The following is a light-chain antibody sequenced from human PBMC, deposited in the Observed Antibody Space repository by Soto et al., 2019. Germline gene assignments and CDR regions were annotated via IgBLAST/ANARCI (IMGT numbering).Light chain of an antibody. CDR1: QSLLQTNGYNY. J-gene: IGKJ1*01. Sequence: DIVMTQSPLSLPVTPGEPASISCRSSQSLLQTNGYNYLDWYLQKPGQSPQLLIYLGSNWASGVPDRFSGSGSGTDFTLKISRVEAEDVGVYYCMQALQTPWAFGQGTKVEIK. CDR2: LGS. V-gene: IGKV2-28*01. CDR3: MQALQTPWA.